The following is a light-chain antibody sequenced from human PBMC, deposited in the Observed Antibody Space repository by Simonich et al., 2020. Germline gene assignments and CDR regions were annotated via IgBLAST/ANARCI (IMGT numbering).Light chain of an antibody. CDR2: DVS. Sequence: QSALTQPASVSGSPGQSITISCTGTSSDGGGYNYVSWYQQHPGKAPKLMIYDVSKRPSGVSNRFSGSNSGNTASLTISGLQAEDEADYSCSSYTSSSTLVFGGGTKLTVL. J-gene: IGLJ2*01. V-gene: IGLV2-14*01. CDR1: SSDGGGYNY. CDR3: SSYTSSSTLV.